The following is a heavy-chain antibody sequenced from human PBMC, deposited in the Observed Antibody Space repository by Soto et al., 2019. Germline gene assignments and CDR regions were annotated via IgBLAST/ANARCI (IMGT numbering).Heavy chain of an antibody. CDR1: GFTFSNYA. Sequence: GGSLRLSCAASGFTFSNYAMSWVRQAPGKGLEWVSGISTGGGSTYYADSVKGRFTISRDNSKNTLYLQMNSLRAEDTAVYYRNARSLSSTPVFDYWGQGTLVTVSS. D-gene: IGHD2-2*01. CDR2: ISTGGGST. CDR3: NARSLSSTPVFDY. J-gene: IGHJ4*02. V-gene: IGHV3-23*01.